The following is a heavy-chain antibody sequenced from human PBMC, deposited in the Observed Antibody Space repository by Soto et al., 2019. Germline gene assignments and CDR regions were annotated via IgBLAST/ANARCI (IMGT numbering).Heavy chain of an antibody. Sequence: HLQLQESGPGLVKPSETLSLTCTVSGGSISSSSYYWGWIRQPPGKGLEWIGSIYCSGSTYYNPSLKSRVTISVDTSKNQFSLKLSSMTAADTAVYYCARLRRDGYNWDYWGQGTLVTVSS. CDR2: IYCSGST. J-gene: IGHJ4*02. CDR3: ARLRRDGYNWDY. CDR1: GGSISSSSYY. V-gene: IGHV4-39*01. D-gene: IGHD5-12*01.